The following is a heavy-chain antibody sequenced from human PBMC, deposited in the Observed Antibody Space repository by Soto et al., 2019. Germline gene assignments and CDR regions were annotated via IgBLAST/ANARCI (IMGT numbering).Heavy chain of an antibody. J-gene: IGHJ5*02. V-gene: IGHV3-23*01. Sequence: GGSLRLSCAASGFTFSSYAMSWVRQAPGKGLEWVSAISGSGGSTYYADSVKGRFTISRDNSKNTLYLQMNSLRAEDTAVYYCAKDDNVVVVAAPNWLDPWGKGTLVTVSS. CDR2: ISGSGGST. CDR1: GFTFSSYA. D-gene: IGHD2-15*01. CDR3: AKDDNVVVVAAPNWLDP.